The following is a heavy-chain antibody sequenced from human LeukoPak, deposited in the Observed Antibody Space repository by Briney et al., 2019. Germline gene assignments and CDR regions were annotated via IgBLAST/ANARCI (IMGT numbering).Heavy chain of an antibody. CDR1: GFTFSRYG. D-gene: IGHD3-16*02. CDR2: ISYDGSNK. Sequence: GSLRLSCAASGFTFSRYGMHWVRQAPGKGLEWVAVISYDGSNKYYEDSVKGRFSTSRDNSKNTVYLQMNSLRAEDTAVYYCAKDREWGSYPPYYFDYWGQGTLVTVSS. J-gene: IGHJ4*02. CDR3: AKDREWGSYPPYYFDY. V-gene: IGHV3-30*18.